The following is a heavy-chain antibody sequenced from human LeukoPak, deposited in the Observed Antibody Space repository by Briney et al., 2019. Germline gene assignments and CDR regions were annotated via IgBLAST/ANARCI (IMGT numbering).Heavy chain of an antibody. Sequence: GGSLRLSCAASGFTFSSYSMNWVRQAPGKGLEWVSSISSSSSYIYYADSVKGRFTISRDNAKNSLYLQMNSLRAEDTAVYYCARDSGDHNSDAFDIWGQGTMVTVSS. J-gene: IGHJ3*02. CDR2: ISSSSSYI. V-gene: IGHV3-21*01. CDR3: ARDSGDHNSDAFDI. D-gene: IGHD2-21*02. CDR1: GFTFSSYS.